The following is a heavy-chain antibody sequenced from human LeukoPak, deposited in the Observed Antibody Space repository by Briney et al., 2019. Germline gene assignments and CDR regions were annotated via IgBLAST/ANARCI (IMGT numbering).Heavy chain of an antibody. CDR2: IFYSGST. CDR1: GGSISSSSFY. D-gene: IGHD4-17*01. CDR3: ARHSPTDAFDI. Sequence: PSETLSLTCTVSGGSISSSSFYWDWIRQPPGKGLEWIGTIFYSGSTYYNPSLNSRLTISVDTSKNQFSLTLSSVTAADTAVYYCARHSPTDAFDIWGQGTMVTVSS. J-gene: IGHJ3*02. V-gene: IGHV4-39*01.